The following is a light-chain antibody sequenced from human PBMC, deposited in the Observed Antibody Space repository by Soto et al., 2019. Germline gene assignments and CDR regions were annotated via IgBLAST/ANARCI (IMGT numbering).Light chain of an antibody. CDR3: QQYNNWPRT. J-gene: IGKJ1*01. CDR1: QSVSSN. V-gene: IGKV3-15*01. Sequence: EILMTQSPSTLSVFPGERVTLSCRASQSVSSNLAWYQQKPGQPPRLLIYGSSTRATGIPARFSGSGSGTEFTLTISSLQSEDFAVYYCQQYNNWPRTFGKGTKVEMK. CDR2: GSS.